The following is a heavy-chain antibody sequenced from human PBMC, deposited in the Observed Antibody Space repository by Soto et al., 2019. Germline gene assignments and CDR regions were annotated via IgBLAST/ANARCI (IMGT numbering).Heavy chain of an antibody. CDR2: IIPIFGTA. CDR3: ARGWASVVPAAIVGYYYGMDV. Sequence: QVQLVQSGAEVKKPGSSVKVSCKASGGTFSSYAISWVRQAPGQGPEWMGGIIPIFGTANYAQKFQGRVTITADEFTSTAYMKLSSLRSEDTAVYYCARGWASVVPAAIVGYYYGMDVWGQGTTVTVSS. J-gene: IGHJ6*02. CDR1: GGTFSSYA. V-gene: IGHV1-69*01. D-gene: IGHD2-2*01.